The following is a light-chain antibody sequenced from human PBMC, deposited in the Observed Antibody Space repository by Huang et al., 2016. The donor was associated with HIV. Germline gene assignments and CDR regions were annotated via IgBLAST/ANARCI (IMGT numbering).Light chain of an antibody. V-gene: IGKV3-15*01. Sequence: EIVMTQSPATLSVSPGQRVTLRCRANRSVSTMLAWYQQRHCQAPRLLIYGSSTRAPGIPARFSGSGSVTDFSLTISSLQSEDFALYYCHQYNNWLLSFGGGTRV. CDR2: GSS. J-gene: IGKJ4*01. CDR1: RSVSTM. CDR3: HQYNNWLLS.